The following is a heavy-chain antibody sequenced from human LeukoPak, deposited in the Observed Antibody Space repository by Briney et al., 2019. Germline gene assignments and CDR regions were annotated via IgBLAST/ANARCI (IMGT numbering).Heavy chain of an antibody. CDR2: INHSGST. Sequence: SETLSLTCAVYGGSFSGYYWSWIRQPPGKGLEWIGEINHSGSTNYNPSLKSRVTISVDTSKNQFSLKLSSVTAADTAVYYCARGTKNYDFWSGLSYYFDYWGQGTLVTVSS. CDR1: GGSFSGYY. D-gene: IGHD3-3*01. V-gene: IGHV4-34*01. J-gene: IGHJ4*02. CDR3: ARGTKNYDFWSGLSYYFDY.